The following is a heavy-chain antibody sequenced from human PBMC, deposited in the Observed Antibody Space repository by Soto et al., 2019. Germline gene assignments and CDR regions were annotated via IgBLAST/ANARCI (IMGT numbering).Heavy chain of an antibody. Sequence: QVQLVESGGGVVQPGKSLRLSCVASGFTFSAYGMHWVRRAPGKGLEWVAMIYYDGSNIYYADSVKGRFTISRDNSKNTLYLQMNSLRAEDTAVYYCARVGGSVTSDYWGQGTLVTVSS. CDR2: IYYDGSNI. CDR1: GFTFSAYG. V-gene: IGHV3-33*01. J-gene: IGHJ4*02. D-gene: IGHD3-10*01. CDR3: ARVGGSVTSDY.